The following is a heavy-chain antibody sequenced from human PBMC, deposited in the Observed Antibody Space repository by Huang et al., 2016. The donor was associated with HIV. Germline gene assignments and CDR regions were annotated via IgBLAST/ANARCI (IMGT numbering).Heavy chain of an antibody. J-gene: IGHJ5*02. V-gene: IGHV4-34*01. CDR2: INDRTER. CDR3: AKRGRGRSGYGYIGYFDA. D-gene: IGHD5-12*01. Sequence: QVRLNQWGAGLLKPAETLSLTCAVSDASFDGYFWTWIRPSPGQGLGWIGEINDRTERNFHPSFGSRLRLTVDTSKKQFSLGVRSVTAADTGVYFCAKRGRGRSGYGYIGYFDAWAQGSLVTV. CDR1: DASFDGYF.